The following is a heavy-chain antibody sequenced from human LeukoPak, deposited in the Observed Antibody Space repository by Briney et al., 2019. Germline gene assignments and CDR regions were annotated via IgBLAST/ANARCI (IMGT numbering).Heavy chain of an antibody. CDR2: SNAGNGNT. Sequence: GASVKVSCKASGYTFTSYAMHWVRQAPGQRLEWMGWSNAGNGNTKYSQKFQGRVTLTRDTSASTAYMELSSLRSEDTAVYYCARDPGPIYGDYEKISWFDSWGQGTLVTVSS. CDR3: ARDPGPIYGDYEKISWFDS. J-gene: IGHJ5*01. V-gene: IGHV1-3*01. D-gene: IGHD4-17*01. CDR1: GYTFTSYA.